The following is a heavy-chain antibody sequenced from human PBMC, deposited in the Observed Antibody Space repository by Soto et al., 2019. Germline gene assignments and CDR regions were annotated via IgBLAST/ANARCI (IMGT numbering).Heavy chain of an antibody. CDR1: GGTFSSYA. D-gene: IGHD3-10*01. CDR3: ARDGTYYYGSRSYYLFDY. V-gene: IGHV1-69*13. J-gene: IGHJ4*02. Sequence: GASVKVSCKASGGTFSSYAISWVRQAPGQGLEWMGGIIPIFGTANYAQKFQGRVTITADESTSTAYMELSSLRSEDTAVYYCARDGTYYYGSRSYYLFDYWGQGTLVTVSS. CDR2: IIPIFGTA.